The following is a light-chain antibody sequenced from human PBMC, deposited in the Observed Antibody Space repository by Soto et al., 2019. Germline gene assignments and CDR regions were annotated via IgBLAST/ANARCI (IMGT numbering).Light chain of an antibody. CDR3: HTHYSTPTWT. J-gene: IGKJ1*01. Sequence: DIVMTQSPDSLAVSLGARSTINCKSSQSVLYSSNNKNYLAWYQKKPGQPPTLLIYWASTRESGVPDRFSGSGSVTAFTLTISRLQAEDVAGYYCHTHYSTPTWTFGKETKVEIK. V-gene: IGKV4-1*01. CDR2: WAS. CDR1: QSVLYSSNNKNY.